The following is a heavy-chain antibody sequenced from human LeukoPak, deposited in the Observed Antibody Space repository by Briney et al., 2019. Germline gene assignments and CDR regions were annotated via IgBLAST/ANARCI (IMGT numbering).Heavy chain of an antibody. CDR3: ASGPVHNWFDP. Sequence: SETLSLTCTVSGGSISSGDYYWSWIRQPPGKGLEWIGYIYDSGSTYYNPSLKSRLTISVDTSKNQFSLKLSSVTAADTAVYYCASGPVHNWFDPWGQGTLVTVSS. CDR2: IYDSGST. V-gene: IGHV4-30-4*01. J-gene: IGHJ5*02. CDR1: GGSISSGDYY.